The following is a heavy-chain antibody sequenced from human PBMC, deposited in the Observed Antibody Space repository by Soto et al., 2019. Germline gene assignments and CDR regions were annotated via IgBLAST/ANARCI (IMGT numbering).Heavy chain of an antibody. V-gene: IGHV5-10-1*01. CDR3: ARLGGYSYGDYYYYYGMDV. D-gene: IGHD3-22*01. CDR2: IDPSDSYT. CDR1: GYSFTSYW. J-gene: IGHJ6*02. Sequence: TGESLKISCKGSGYSFTSYWISWVRQMPGKGLEWMGRIDPSDSYTNYSPSFQGHVTISADKSISTAYLQWSSLKASDTAMYYWARLGGYSYGDYYYYYGMDVWDQGTTVTFSS.